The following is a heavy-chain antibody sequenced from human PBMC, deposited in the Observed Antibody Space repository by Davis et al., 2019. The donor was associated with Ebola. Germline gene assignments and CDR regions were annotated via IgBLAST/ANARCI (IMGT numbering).Heavy chain of an antibody. CDR3: ARRADPRGGWFDP. Sequence: ASVKVSCKASGFTFSSYGISWVRQAPGQGLEWMGWISGYNGNTRYAQNLQGRVTMTTETSTSTAYMELKSLKSDDTAIYYWARRADPRGGWFDPWGQGTLVTVSS. V-gene: IGHV1-18*01. CDR2: ISGYNGNT. CDR1: GFTFSSYG. J-gene: IGHJ5*02. D-gene: IGHD3-10*01.